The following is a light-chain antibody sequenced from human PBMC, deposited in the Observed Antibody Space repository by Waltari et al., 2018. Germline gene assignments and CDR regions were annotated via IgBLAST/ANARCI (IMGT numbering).Light chain of an antibody. Sequence: QSVLTQPPLASGTPGQSVTISCSGSSYNIGNHHADWYQQLPGKAPKLLIYTNNQRPSGVPDRFSGSKSGTSASLAISGLRSEDEADYYCATWDDSLNGQVIFGGGTKLTVL. J-gene: IGLJ2*01. V-gene: IGLV1-47*01. CDR1: SYNIGNHH. CDR3: ATWDDSLNGQVI. CDR2: TNN.